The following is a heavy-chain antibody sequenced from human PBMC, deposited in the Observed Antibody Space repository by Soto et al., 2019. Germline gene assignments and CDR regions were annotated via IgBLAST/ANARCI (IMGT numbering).Heavy chain of an antibody. J-gene: IGHJ3*02. Sequence: QVHLVQSGAEVKRPGASVKVACKTSGYTFTNYGISWVRQAPGQGLEWVGWISGYNGKTTYAQKLQGRVTLTRDTSTGTAYMELRSLRPDDTAVYYSPRGSEGFQIWGQGSMVTVSS. V-gene: IGHV1-18*01. CDR3: PRGSEGFQI. CDR1: GYTFTNYG. D-gene: IGHD3-10*01. CDR2: ISGYNGKT.